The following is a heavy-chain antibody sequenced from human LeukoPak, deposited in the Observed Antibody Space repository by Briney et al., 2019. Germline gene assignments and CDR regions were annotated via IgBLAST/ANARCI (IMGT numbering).Heavy chain of an antibody. D-gene: IGHD2-2*01. Sequence: SSETLSLTCAVYGGSFSGYYWSWIRQPPGEGLEWIGEINHSGSTNYNPSLKSRVTISVDTSKNQFSLKLSSVTAADTAVYSCARGSRGYCSSTSCQPYNWFDPWGQGTLVTVSS. CDR2: INHSGST. J-gene: IGHJ5*02. V-gene: IGHV4-34*01. CDR3: ARGSRGYCSSTSCQPYNWFDP. CDR1: GGSFSGYY.